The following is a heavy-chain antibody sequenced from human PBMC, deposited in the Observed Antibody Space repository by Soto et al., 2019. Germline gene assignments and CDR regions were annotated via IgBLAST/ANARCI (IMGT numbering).Heavy chain of an antibody. CDR1: EFTYN. CDR3: ARFSAGAFDV. V-gene: IGHV3-21*01. D-gene: IGHD6-13*01. J-gene: IGHJ3*01. CDR2: ISGSSAYI. Sequence: PGGSLRLSCAASEFTYNMNWVRQAPGEGLEWVSSISGSSAYIYYADSVQGRFTISRDNAKNSLYLQMNSLRVEDTAVYYCARFSAGAFDVWGQGTMVTVSS.